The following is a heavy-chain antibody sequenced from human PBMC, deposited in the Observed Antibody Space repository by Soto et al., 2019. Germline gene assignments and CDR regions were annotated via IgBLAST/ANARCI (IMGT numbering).Heavy chain of an antibody. D-gene: IGHD3-22*01. CDR3: ARGDGDYYDGNGYLGRH. CDR1: GFTFSSYW. V-gene: IGHV3-74*01. J-gene: IGHJ4*02. Sequence: EVQLVESGGGLVQPGGSLRLSCAASGFTFSSYWMHWVRQAPGKGLVWVSRINSDGSRTSYADSAKGRFTISRDNGKNTLYLQMNCLRAEDTAVYYCARGDGDYYDGNGYLGRHWGQGTLVTVSS. CDR2: INSDGSRT.